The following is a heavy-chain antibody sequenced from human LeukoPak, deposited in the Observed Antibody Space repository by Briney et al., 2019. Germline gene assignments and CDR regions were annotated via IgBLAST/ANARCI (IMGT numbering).Heavy chain of an antibody. CDR2: IRYHGRDK. Sequence: GGSLRLPCAASGFTFSSYGMHWVRQAPGKGLEWVAFIRYHGRDKYYGDSVKGRFTISRDNSRNTLYLQMNSLRAEDKAVYYCAKDLGNSFDYWGQGTLVTVSS. CDR1: GFTFSSYG. D-gene: IGHD4-23*01. V-gene: IGHV3-30*02. CDR3: AKDLGNSFDY. J-gene: IGHJ4*02.